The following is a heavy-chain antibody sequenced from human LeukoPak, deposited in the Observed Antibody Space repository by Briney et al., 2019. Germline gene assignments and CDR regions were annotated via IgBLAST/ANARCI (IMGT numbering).Heavy chain of an antibody. CDR3: ARGVTYYDFWSGYANWFDP. J-gene: IGHJ5*02. Sequence: ASVKVSCKASRYTFTGYYIHWVRQAPGQGLEWMGWINPNSGATNFAQKFQGRVTMTRDTSISTAYMELSRLRSDDTAVYYCARGVTYYDFWSGYANWFDPWGQGTLVTVSS. CDR2: INPNSGAT. D-gene: IGHD3-3*01. V-gene: IGHV1-2*02. CDR1: RYTFTGYY.